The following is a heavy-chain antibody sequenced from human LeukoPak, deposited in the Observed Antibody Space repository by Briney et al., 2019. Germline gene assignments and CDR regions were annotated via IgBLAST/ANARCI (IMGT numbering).Heavy chain of an antibody. CDR3: ARGRFPRGSSSWYFDY. CDR2: ISYDGSNK. CDR1: GFTFSSYG. J-gene: IGHJ4*02. Sequence: GGSLRLSCAASGFTFSSYGMHWVRQAPDKGLEWVAVISYDGSNKYYADSVKGRFTVSRDNSKNSLYLRMNSLRAEDTAVYYCARGRFPRGSSSWYFDYWGQGTLVTVSS. V-gene: IGHV3-30*03. D-gene: IGHD6-13*01.